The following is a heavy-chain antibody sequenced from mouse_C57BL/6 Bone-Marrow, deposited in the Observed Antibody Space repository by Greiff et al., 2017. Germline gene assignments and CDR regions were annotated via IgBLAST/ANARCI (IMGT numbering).Heavy chain of an antibody. CDR1: GYTFTSYW. V-gene: IGHV1-7*01. Sequence: VQLQQSGAELAKPGASVKLSCKASGYTFTSYWMHWVKQRPGQGLEWIGYINPSSGYTKYNQKFKDKATLTADTSSSTAYMQLSSLTYEDSAVYYCARSGDYDGAWFAYWGQGTLVTVSA. D-gene: IGHD2-4*01. CDR3: ARSGDYDGAWFAY. CDR2: INPSSGYT. J-gene: IGHJ3*01.